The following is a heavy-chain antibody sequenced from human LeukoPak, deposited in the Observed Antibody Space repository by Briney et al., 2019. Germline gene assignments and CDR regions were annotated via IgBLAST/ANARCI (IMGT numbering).Heavy chain of an antibody. CDR1: GGSISSYY. CDR3: AGRDGYNGWFDP. CDR2: IYYSGST. J-gene: IGHJ5*02. V-gene: IGHV4-59*08. Sequence: SETLSLTCTVSGGSISSYYWSWIRQPPGKGLEWIGYIYYSGSTNYNPSLKSRVTISVDTSKNQFSLKLSSVTAADTAVYYCAGRDGYNGWFDPWGQGTLVTVSS. D-gene: IGHD5-24*01.